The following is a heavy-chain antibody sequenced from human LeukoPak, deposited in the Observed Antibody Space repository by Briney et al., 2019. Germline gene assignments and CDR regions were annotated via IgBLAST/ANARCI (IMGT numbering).Heavy chain of an antibody. CDR1: GGSISSNNYY. CDR3: ARGFPEFRTILNWFDP. D-gene: IGHD3-3*01. Sequence: SETLSLTCTVSGGSISSNNYYWAWIRQPPGKGLEWIGSSYYGGSTNYNPSLKSRVTISVDTSKNQFSLKLSSVTAADTAVYYCARGFPEFRTILNWFDPWGQGTLVTVSS. CDR2: SYYGGST. V-gene: IGHV4-39*07. J-gene: IGHJ5*02.